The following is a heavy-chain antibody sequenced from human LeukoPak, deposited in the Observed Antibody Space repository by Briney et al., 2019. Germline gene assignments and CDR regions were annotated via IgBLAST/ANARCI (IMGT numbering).Heavy chain of an antibody. CDR2: IYYSGST. Sequence: KPSQTLSLTCTVSGGSISSYYWSWIRQPPGKGLEWIGYIYYSGSTNYNPSLKSRVTVSVDTSKNQFSLKLSSVTAADTAVYYCARGTLDFWGQGTLVTVSS. D-gene: IGHD1-7*01. J-gene: IGHJ4*02. V-gene: IGHV4-59*01. CDR3: ARGTLDF. CDR1: GGSISSYY.